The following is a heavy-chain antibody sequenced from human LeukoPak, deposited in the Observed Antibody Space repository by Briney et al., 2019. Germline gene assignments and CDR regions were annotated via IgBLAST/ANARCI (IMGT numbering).Heavy chain of an antibody. CDR2: INHSGST. CDR1: GGSFSGYY. D-gene: IGHD3-22*01. J-gene: IGHJ3*02. CDR3: AREDDSSGYYADDAFDI. V-gene: IGHV4-34*01. Sequence: SETLSLTCAVYGGSFSGYYWSWIRQPPGKGLEWIGEINHSGSTNYNPSLKSRVTISVDTSKNQFSLKLSSVTAADTAVYYCAREDDSSGYYADDAFDIWGQGTMVTVSS.